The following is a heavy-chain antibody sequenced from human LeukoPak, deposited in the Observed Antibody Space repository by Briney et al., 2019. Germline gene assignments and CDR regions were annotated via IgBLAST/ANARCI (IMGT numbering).Heavy chain of an antibody. Sequence: GGSRRLSCAASGFTFYNAWMSWDRQAPGKGLEWVGRIKTRTDGGTTDYAAPVKGRFTMSRDDSKNTLYLQMNSLKTEDTAVYYCSIHIRGTTPIDYWGQGTLVTVSS. CDR3: SIHIRGTTPIDY. J-gene: IGHJ4*02. CDR1: GFTFYNAW. D-gene: IGHD1-20*01. V-gene: IGHV3-15*01. CDR2: IKTRTDGGTT.